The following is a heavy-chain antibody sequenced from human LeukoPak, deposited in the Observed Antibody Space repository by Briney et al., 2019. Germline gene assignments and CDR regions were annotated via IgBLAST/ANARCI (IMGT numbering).Heavy chain of an antibody. Sequence: GGSLRLSCAASEFVFSDYYMSWIRQAPGKGLEWVSYISSSGSTIYYADSVKGRFTISRDNAKNSLYLQMNSLRAEDTAVYYCARSRYSSSWYSPHDYWGQGTLVTVSS. J-gene: IGHJ4*02. V-gene: IGHV3-11*01. D-gene: IGHD6-13*01. CDR2: ISSSGSTI. CDR1: EFVFSDYY. CDR3: ARSRYSSSWYSPHDY.